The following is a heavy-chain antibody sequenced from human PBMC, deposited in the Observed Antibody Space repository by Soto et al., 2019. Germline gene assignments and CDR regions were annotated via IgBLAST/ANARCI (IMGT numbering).Heavy chain of an antibody. Sequence: EVQLVESGGALVEPGGSLTLSCAASGFAFSSAWMNWVRQAPGKGLEWVGRVRSNADGGTADYAAPVRGRFTFSRDDSKNTLFLQMSSLRTEDTAVYYCTTSISRLVTGHWGQGTLVTVSS. J-gene: IGHJ4*02. CDR1: GFAFSSAW. D-gene: IGHD3-3*01. V-gene: IGHV3-15*07. CDR2: VRSNADGGTA. CDR3: TTSISRLVTGH.